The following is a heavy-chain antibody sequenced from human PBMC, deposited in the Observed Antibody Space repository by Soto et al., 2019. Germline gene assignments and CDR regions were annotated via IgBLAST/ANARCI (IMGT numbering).Heavy chain of an antibody. CDR1: GFTFSSFA. J-gene: IGHJ5*02. CDR2: ISGTGGST. V-gene: IGHV3-23*01. Sequence: EVQLLESGGDLVQPGGSLRLSCAASGFTFSSFAMSWVRQAPGKGLEWVSAISGTGGSTYYADSVKGRFAVSRDNSKNTRFLQMNSLRAEDTAVYYCAKDIGSGWTKNWFDPWGQGTLVTVSS. D-gene: IGHD6-19*01. CDR3: AKDIGSGWTKNWFDP.